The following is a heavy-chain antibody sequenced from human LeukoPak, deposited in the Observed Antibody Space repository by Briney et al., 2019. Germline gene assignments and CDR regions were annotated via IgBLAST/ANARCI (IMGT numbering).Heavy chain of an antibody. CDR2: ISSRGTYV. D-gene: IGHD3-9*01. CDR3: ARASSKQLAGYLPDGFDI. Sequence: PGGSLRLSCAASGFTFSSYSMNWVRQAPGKGLEWVSSISSRGTYVYYADSVKGRFTISRDNAKNSLSLQMNSLRADDAAVYYCARASSKQLAGYLPDGFDIWGQGIMVTVSS. CDR1: GFTFSSYS. J-gene: IGHJ3*02. V-gene: IGHV3-21*01.